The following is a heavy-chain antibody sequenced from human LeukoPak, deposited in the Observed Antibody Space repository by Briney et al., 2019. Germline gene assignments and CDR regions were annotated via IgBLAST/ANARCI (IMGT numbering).Heavy chain of an antibody. CDR2: INTNTGNP. V-gene: IGHV7-4-1*02. D-gene: IGHD3-10*01. J-gene: IGHJ6*03. CDR1: GYTFTSYA. CDR3: ARGPRMVRGEASYYYYYMDV. Sequence: ASVKVSCKASGYTFTSYAMNWVRQAPGQGLEWMGWINTNTGNPTYAQGFTGRFVFSLDTSVSTAYLQISSLKAEDTAVYYCARGPRMVRGEASYYYYYMDVWGKGTTVTVSS.